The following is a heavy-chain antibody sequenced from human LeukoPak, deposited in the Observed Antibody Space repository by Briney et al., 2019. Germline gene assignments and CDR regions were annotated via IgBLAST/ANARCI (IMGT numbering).Heavy chain of an antibody. V-gene: IGHV3-48*03. CDR3: EGETYGMNV. CDR2: ISNSGSSI. D-gene: IGHD3-16*01. Sequence: PGGSLRLSCTASGFTFSTYEVNWVRQAPGKGLEWVSYISNSGSSISYADSVKGRFTISRDNAKDSAYLQMNSLRAEDTAAYYCEGETYGMNVWGQGTTVTVSS. J-gene: IGHJ6*02. CDR1: GFTFSTYE.